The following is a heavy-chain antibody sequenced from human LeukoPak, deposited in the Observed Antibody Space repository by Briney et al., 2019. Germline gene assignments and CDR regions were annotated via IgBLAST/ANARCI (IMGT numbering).Heavy chain of an antibody. J-gene: IGHJ3*01. CDR3: ARDRCHWGSCVWGSFDF. CDR2: ISAYNGNT. D-gene: IGHD7-27*01. CDR1: GYTFMAYG. Sequence: ASVKVSCKASGYTFMAYGISWVRQAPGQGLEWMGWISAYNGNTNYAEMFQGRVTMTTDTSTATVNVELRSLRSDDTAVYYCARDRCHWGSCVWGSFDFWGQGTMVTVSS. V-gene: IGHV1-18*04.